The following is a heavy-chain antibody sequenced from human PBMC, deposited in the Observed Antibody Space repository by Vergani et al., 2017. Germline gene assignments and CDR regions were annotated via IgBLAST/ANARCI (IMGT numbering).Heavy chain of an antibody. J-gene: IGHJ4*02. D-gene: IGHD5-12*01. CDR1: GFSFPGYA. V-gene: IGHV3-23*01. CDR2: VSGSSATP. Sequence: EVQLLESGGGLVQPGGSLRLSCEASGFSFPGYAMSWVRQAPGKGLEWVSSVSGSSATPYYADSVKGRFIISRDNSKNTLHLQMNSLRADDTAVYYCPKGSRRYTGYFFDYWGQGTLATVSS. CDR3: PKGSRRYTGYFFDY.